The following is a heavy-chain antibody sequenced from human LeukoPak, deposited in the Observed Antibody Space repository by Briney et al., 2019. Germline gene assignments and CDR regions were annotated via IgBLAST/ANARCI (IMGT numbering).Heavy chain of an antibody. Sequence: ASVKVSCKASGYTFTGYYMHWVRQAPGQGLEWMGWINPNSGGTNYAQKFQGRVTMTRDTSISTAYMELSRLRSDDTAVYYCARARIVVVPAATDWGQGTLVTVSP. J-gene: IGHJ4*02. CDR3: ARARIVVVPAATD. CDR2: INPNSGGT. CDR1: GYTFTGYY. V-gene: IGHV1-2*02. D-gene: IGHD2-2*01.